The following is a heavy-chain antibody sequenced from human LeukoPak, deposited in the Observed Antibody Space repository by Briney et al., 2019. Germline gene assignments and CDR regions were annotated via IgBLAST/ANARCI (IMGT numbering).Heavy chain of an antibody. CDR1: GGSFSDYY. Sequence: SETLSLTCAVYGGSFSDYYWSWIRQPPGKGLEWIGEINHSGSANYNPSLKSRVTISVDTSKNQFSLKLSSVTAADTAVYYCAISSDSSGYYYYGMDVWGQGTTVTVSS. CDR2: INHSGSA. CDR3: AISSDSSGYYYYGMDV. V-gene: IGHV4-34*01. J-gene: IGHJ6*02. D-gene: IGHD3-22*01.